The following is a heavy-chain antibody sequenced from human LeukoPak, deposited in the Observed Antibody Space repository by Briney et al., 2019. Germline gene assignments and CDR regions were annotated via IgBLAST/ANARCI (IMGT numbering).Heavy chain of an antibody. CDR3: ASKLGSYCSGSNCHNYYYYMDV. J-gene: IGHJ6*03. D-gene: IGHD2-15*01. Sequence: GGSLRPSCTASGFTVSSIYMSWVRQAPGKGLEWVSLIYSGGMTYHADSVKGRFTISRDNSKNTLYLQMNSLRAEDSAVYYCASKLGSYCSGSNCHNYYYYMDVWGKGTTVTVSS. V-gene: IGHV3-53*01. CDR2: IYSGGMT. CDR1: GFTVSSIY.